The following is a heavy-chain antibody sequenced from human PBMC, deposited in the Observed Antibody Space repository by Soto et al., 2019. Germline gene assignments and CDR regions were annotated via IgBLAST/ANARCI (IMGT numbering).Heavy chain of an antibody. V-gene: IGHV3-23*01. CDR1: GFTFGTYA. CDR3: AKWLRGGSYYCDC. J-gene: IGHJ4*02. D-gene: IGHD5-12*01. CDR2: VQSNHVT. Sequence: GGSLRLSCQASGFTFGTYAMSWVRQAPGKRLEWVALVQSNHVTYYADSVRGRFTVSRDNSKNTVYLQMGSLRVEDTALYYCAKWLRGGSYYCDCWGQGAMVTVSS.